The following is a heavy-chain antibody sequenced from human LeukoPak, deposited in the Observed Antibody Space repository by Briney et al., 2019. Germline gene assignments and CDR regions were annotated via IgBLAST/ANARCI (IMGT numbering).Heavy chain of an antibody. J-gene: IGHJ5*02. CDR2: IIPIFGTA. V-gene: IGHV1-69*13. CDR1: GYTFTSYY. CDR3: AREEEDGYKVNWFDH. D-gene: IGHD3-22*01. Sequence: ASVKVSCKASGYTFTSYYMHWVRQAPGQGLEWMGGIIPIFGTANYAQKFQGRVTITADESTSTAYMELSSLRSEDTAVYYCAREEEDGYKVNWFDHWGQGTLVTVSS.